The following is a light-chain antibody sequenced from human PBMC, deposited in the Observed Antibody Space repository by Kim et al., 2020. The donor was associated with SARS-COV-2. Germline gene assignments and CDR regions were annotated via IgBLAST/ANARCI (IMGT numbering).Light chain of an antibody. Sequence: SPGEKDTPSSRASQSISSSYLAWYQQKPGQAPRLLIYGESSRATGIPYRFSGSGSGTDFTLTISRLEPEDFAVYYCQQYVSSPRTFGQGTKVDIK. CDR3: QQYVSSPRT. V-gene: IGKV3-20*01. CDR1: QSISSSY. CDR2: GES. J-gene: IGKJ1*01.